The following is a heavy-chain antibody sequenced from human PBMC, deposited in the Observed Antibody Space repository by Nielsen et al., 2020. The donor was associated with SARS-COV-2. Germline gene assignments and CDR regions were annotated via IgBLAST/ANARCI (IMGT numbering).Heavy chain of an antibody. J-gene: IGHJ3*02. Sequence: SETLSLTCTVSGGSVSSGSYYWSWIRQPPGKGLEWIGYIYYSGSTNYNPSLKSRVTISVDTSKNQFSLKLSSVTAADTAVYYCASTSTITDAFDIWGQGTMVTVSS. V-gene: IGHV4-61*01. D-gene: IGHD4/OR15-4a*01. CDR1: GGSVSSGSYY. CDR3: ASTSTITDAFDI. CDR2: IYYSGST.